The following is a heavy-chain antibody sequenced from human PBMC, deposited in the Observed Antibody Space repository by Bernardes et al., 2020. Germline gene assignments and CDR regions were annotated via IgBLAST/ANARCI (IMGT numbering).Heavy chain of an antibody. D-gene: IGHD3-22*01. CDR1: GGAIYNYY. CDR3: ARGHGTLIPEVNRWSSRFDS. Sequence: SETLSLTCSVSGGAIYNYYWNWIRQPPGKGLEWIGYIFYSGSTRYNPSLKGRVTISVDTTKNQFSLKLNSVTAADAAMYYCARGHGTLIPEVNRWSSRFDSWGQGNLVTVSS. CDR2: IFYSGST. J-gene: IGHJ5*01. V-gene: IGHV4-59*01.